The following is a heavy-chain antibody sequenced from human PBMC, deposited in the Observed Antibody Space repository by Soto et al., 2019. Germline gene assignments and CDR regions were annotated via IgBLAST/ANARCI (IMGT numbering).Heavy chain of an antibody. CDR3: AKQRRDNWFDP. J-gene: IGHJ5*02. Sequence: GGSLILSFAASGFTFSSYAMSWVRQAPGKGLEWVSDISGSGGSTYYADSVKGRFTISRDNSKNTLYLQMNSLRAEDTAVYYCAKQRRDNWFDPWGQGTLVTVSS. V-gene: IGHV3-23*01. D-gene: IGHD6-25*01. CDR1: GFTFSSYA. CDR2: ISGSGGST.